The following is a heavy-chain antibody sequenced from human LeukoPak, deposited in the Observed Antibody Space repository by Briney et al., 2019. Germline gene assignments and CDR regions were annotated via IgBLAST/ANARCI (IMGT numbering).Heavy chain of an antibody. CDR1: GFTFTDYY. CDR2: ISSTVITT. J-gene: IGHJ4*02. CDR3: VRSVYNWNDVDY. D-gene: IGHD1-20*01. Sequence: PGGSLRLSCAASGFTFTDYYMSWIRQAPGKGLEWVSYISSTVITTYYADSVKGRFTISRDNAKNSLYLQMNSLRAEDTAVYYCVRSVYNWNDVDYWGQGTLVIVSS. V-gene: IGHV3-11*01.